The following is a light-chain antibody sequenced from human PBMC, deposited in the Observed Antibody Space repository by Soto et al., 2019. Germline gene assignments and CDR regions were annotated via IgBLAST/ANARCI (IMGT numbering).Light chain of an antibody. CDR3: SSYAGSKNRYV. J-gene: IGLJ1*01. CDR2: EVT. CDR1: SSDVGGYNF. V-gene: IGLV2-8*01. Sequence: QSVLTQPPSASGSRGQSVTISCTGTSSDVGGYNFVSWYQQHPGKAPKVILYEVTKRPSGVPERFSGSKSGNTSSLTVSGLQTEDEAHYYCSSYAGSKNRYVFGTGTKLTVL.